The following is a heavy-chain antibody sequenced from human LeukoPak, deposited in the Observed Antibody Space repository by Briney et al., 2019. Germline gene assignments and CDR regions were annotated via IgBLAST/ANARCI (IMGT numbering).Heavy chain of an antibody. CDR2: MNPNSGNT. V-gene: IGHV1-8*02. Sequence: VSVKVSCKASGYTLKNYDINWVRQATGQGLEWMGWMNPNSGNTGFAQKFQDRVSMTRDTSINTAYMELTSLRSGDTAVYYCARATPGGLHGYSFDYWGQGTVVTVYS. D-gene: IGHD5-24*01. J-gene: IGHJ4*02. CDR1: GYTLKNYD. CDR3: ARATPGGLHGYSFDY.